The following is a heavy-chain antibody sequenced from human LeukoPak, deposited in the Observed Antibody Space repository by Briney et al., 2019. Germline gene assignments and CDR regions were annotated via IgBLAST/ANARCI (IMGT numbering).Heavy chain of an antibody. CDR1: GDSLRSSTYY. J-gene: IGHJ4*02. Sequence: SETLSLTCNVSGDSLRSSTYYWGWIRQPPGKGLQWIGSISYTGTTYYNPSLKSRVPISVDKSKNQVSLELTSMTAADTAVYYCARRGGWNYFDYWGEGTLVTVSS. CDR2: ISYTGTT. V-gene: IGHV4-39*01. CDR3: ARRGGWNYFDY. D-gene: IGHD2-15*01.